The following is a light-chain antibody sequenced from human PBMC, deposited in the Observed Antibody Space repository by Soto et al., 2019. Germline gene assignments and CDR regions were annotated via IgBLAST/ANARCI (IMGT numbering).Light chain of an antibody. Sequence: QSVLTQPPSASWTPGQRVTISCSGSSSNIGTNYVYWYLQLPGTAPKLLIYRNNQRPSGVPDRFSGSKSGTSASLAISGLRSEDEADYYCAAWDDSLSGQVFGGGTKLTVL. J-gene: IGLJ2*01. V-gene: IGLV1-47*01. CDR3: AAWDDSLSGQV. CDR2: RNN. CDR1: SSNIGTNY.